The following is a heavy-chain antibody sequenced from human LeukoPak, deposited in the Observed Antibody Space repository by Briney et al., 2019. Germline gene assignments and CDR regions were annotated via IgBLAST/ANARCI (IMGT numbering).Heavy chain of an antibody. D-gene: IGHD2-21*01. Sequence: GGSLRLSCAASGFTVGTNYMSWVRQAPGKGLEWVSLIYSGSSTYYANSVKGRFTISRDNAKNSVYLQMNSLRVEETAVYYCARIAYADEGMDVWGKGTTVTVSS. CDR2: IYSGSST. CDR1: GFTVGTNY. V-gene: IGHV3-53*01. CDR3: ARIAYADEGMDV. J-gene: IGHJ6*03.